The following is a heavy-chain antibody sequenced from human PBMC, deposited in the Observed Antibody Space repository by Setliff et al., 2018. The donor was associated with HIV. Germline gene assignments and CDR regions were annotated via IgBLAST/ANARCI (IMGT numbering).Heavy chain of an antibody. CDR1: GGSISSSNW. Sequence: SETLSLTCAVSGGSISSSNWWSWVRQPPGKGLEWIGEIYHSGSTNYNPSLQRRVTIAVDKSKNQFSLKLSSVTAADTAVYYCARKTTYYYGSGSYSAWGQGTLVTVSS. D-gene: IGHD3-10*01. CDR3: ARKTTYYYGSGSYSA. CDR2: IYHSGST. J-gene: IGHJ5*02. V-gene: IGHV4-4*02.